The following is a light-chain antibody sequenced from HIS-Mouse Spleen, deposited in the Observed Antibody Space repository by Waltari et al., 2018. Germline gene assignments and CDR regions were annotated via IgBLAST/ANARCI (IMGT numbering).Light chain of an antibody. CDR1: SSHIGRNT. J-gene: IGLJ1*01. Sequence: QSVLTQPPSASGTPGQRVTISCSGSSSHIGRNTVHWYQQLPGTAPKLLIYSNNQRPSGVPDRCSGSKSGTSASLAISGLQSEDEADYYCAAWDDSLNGNYVFGTGTKVTVL. CDR2: SNN. CDR3: AAWDDSLNGNYV. V-gene: IGLV1-44*01.